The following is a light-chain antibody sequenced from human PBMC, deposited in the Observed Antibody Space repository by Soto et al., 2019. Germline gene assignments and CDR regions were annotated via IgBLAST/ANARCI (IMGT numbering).Light chain of an antibody. Sequence: SYELTQPPSVSVAPGQTARITCGGNNIESKSVHWYQQRPGQAPVLVVHDDSDWPSGIPERISGSNSGNTATLTISRVEAGDEAEYYCQVWDGLSDHVIFGGGTKLTVL. CDR3: QVWDGLSDHVI. J-gene: IGLJ2*01. CDR1: NIESKS. V-gene: IGLV3-21*02. CDR2: DDS.